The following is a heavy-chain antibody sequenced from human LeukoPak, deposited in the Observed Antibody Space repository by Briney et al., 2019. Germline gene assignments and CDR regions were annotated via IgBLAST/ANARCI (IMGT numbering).Heavy chain of an antibody. CDR1: GFTFSSYG. CDR2: IKQDGSEK. V-gene: IGHV3-7*01. J-gene: IGHJ4*02. D-gene: IGHD4-17*01. Sequence: PGGSLRLSCAASGFTFSSYGMHWVRQAPGKGLEWVANIKQDGSEKYYVDSVKGRFTISRDNAKNSLYLQMNSLRAEDTAVYYCAREGEDYGDSSTYYFDYWGQGTLVTVSS. CDR3: AREGEDYGDSSTYYFDY.